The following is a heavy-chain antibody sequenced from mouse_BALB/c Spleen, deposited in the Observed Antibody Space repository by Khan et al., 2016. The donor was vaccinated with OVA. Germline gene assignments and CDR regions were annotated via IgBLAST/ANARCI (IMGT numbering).Heavy chain of an antibody. D-gene: IGHD4-1*02. V-gene: IGHV9-3-1*01. CDR3: ASSNSYWYFDV. CDR1: GYTFTNYG. Sequence: QIQLVQSGPELKKPGETVKISCTASGYTFTNYGMNWVKQAPGKGLKWMGWINTYTGQPTYPDEFKGRFAFSLETSASTAYLQINNLNNEDTATXFCASSNSYWYFDVWGAGTTVIVSS. J-gene: IGHJ1*01. CDR2: INTYTGQP.